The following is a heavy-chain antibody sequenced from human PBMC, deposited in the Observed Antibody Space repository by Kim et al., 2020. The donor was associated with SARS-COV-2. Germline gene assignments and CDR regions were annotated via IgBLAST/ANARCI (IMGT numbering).Heavy chain of an antibody. Sequence: ASVKVSCKASGYTFTSYYMHWVRQAPGQGLEWMGIINPSGGSTSYAQKFQGRVTMTRDTSTSTVYMELSSLRSEDTAVYYCASGGLYYYDSSGYYFGMDVWGQGTTVTVSS. D-gene: IGHD3-22*01. CDR1: GYTFTSYY. CDR3: ASGGLYYYDSSGYYFGMDV. V-gene: IGHV1-46*01. J-gene: IGHJ6*02. CDR2: INPSGGST.